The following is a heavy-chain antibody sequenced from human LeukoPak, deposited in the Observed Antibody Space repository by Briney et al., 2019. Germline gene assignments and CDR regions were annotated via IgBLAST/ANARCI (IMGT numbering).Heavy chain of an antibody. CDR1: GGSISSGSYY. V-gene: IGHV4-61*02. CDR2: IYTSGST. D-gene: IGHD2-2*01. Sequence: PSETLSLTCTVSGGSISSGSYYWSWIRQPAGKGLEWIGRIYTSGSTNYNPSLRSRVTISVDTSKNQFSLELSSMTAADTAVYYCARERYGLYCSSTSCYNWFDPWGQGTLVTVSS. CDR3: ARERYGLYCSSTSCYNWFDP. J-gene: IGHJ5*02.